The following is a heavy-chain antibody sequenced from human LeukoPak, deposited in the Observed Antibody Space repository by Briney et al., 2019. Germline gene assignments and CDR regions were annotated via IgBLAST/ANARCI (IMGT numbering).Heavy chain of an antibody. V-gene: IGHV1-8*03. CDR2: MNPKSGTT. D-gene: IGHD6-13*01. CDR1: GYSFTDYN. CDR3: ARVVAAAGEGTFDY. Sequence: ASVKVSCKASGYSFTDYNINWVRQATGQGLEWMGWMNPKSGTTGYAQKFQGRVTITRNTSTNTSYLEVNNLKSADTAVYYCARVVAAAGEGTFDYWGQGTLVTVSS. J-gene: IGHJ4*02.